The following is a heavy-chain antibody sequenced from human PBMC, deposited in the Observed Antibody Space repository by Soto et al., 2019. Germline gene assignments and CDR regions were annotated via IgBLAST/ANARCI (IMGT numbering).Heavy chain of an antibody. CDR2: IRSKAYGGTT. V-gene: IGHV3-49*03. CDR3: TREIFGVVIIPRPAYYSGIAI. J-gene: IGHJ6*02. Sequence: GSLIVSCTASGFTFGDYAMSWLRQAPGKGLEWVGFIRSKAYGGTTEYAASAKGRFTISRDDSKSIAYLQMNSLKTEDTAVYYCTREIFGVVIIPRPAYYSGIAIWCQGTTLSVSS. CDR1: GFTFGDYA. D-gene: IGHD3-3*01.